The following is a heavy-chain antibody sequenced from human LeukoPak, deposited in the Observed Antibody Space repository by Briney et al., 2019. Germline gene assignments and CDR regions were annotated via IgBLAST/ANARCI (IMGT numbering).Heavy chain of an antibody. CDR3: ASATYGTDY. J-gene: IGHJ4*02. CDR2: IYYSGST. CDR1: ARSISSSSYY. V-gene: IGHV4-39*01. Sequence: SETLSLTCTLSARSISSSSYYWGWIRQPPGKGLERIGSIYYSGSTYYNPSLKSRVTISVDTSKNQFSPKLSSVTAANTAVYYCASATYGTDYWGQGTLVTVSS. D-gene: IGHD1-14*01.